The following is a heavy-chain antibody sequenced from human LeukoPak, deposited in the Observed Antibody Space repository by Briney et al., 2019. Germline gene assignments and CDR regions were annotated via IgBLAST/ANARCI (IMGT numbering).Heavy chain of an antibody. CDR1: GYTFTSYG. V-gene: IGHV1-18*01. Sequence: ASVKVSCKASGYTFTSYGISWVRQAPGQGLEWMGWISAYNGNTNYAQKLQGRVTMTTDTSTSTAYMELRSLRSDDTAVYYCARSRYNYGDYDYYYYYMDVWGKGTTVTISS. J-gene: IGHJ6*03. CDR3: ARSRYNYGDYDYYYYYMDV. D-gene: IGHD4-17*01. CDR2: ISAYNGNT.